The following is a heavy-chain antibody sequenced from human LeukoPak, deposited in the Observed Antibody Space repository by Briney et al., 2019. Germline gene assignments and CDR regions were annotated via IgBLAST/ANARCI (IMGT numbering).Heavy chain of an antibody. J-gene: IGHJ2*01. Sequence: PGGSLRLSCAASGFTFSSYSVNWFRQAPGKGLEWVSYISSSSSTIYYADSVKGRFTISRDNAKNSLYLQMNSLRAEDTAVYYCARTVTTYWYFDLWGRGTLVTVSS. CDR3: ARTVTTYWYFDL. CDR1: GFTFSSYS. CDR2: ISSSSSTI. D-gene: IGHD4-17*01. V-gene: IGHV3-48*01.